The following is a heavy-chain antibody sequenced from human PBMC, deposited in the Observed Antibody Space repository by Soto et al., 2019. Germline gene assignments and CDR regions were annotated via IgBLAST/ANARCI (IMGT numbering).Heavy chain of an antibody. V-gene: IGHV4-34*01. CDR2: INHSGST. D-gene: IGHD3-16*02. CDR3: AREANRGGAGGRYYYGMDV. J-gene: IGHJ6*02. Sequence: SETLSLTCAVYGGSFSGYYWSWIRQPPGKGLEWIGEINHSGSTNYNPSLKSRVTISVDTSKNQFSLKLSSVTAADTAVYYCAREANRGGAGGRYYYGMDVWGQGTTVTVSS. CDR1: GGSFSGYY.